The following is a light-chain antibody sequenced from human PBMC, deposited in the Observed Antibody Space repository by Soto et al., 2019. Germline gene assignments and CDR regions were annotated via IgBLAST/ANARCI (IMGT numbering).Light chain of an antibody. CDR3: QKHNNSPWK. V-gene: IGKV1-5*01. Sequence: DIQITHSPSTLSASVVDRVIITFLASQSIGDWLAWYQQKPGKAPRVLIYDVSRLESGVPARFSGSGSGTEFTLTISSLQPDDFATYYCQKHNNSPWKFGQGTKVDIK. J-gene: IGKJ1*01. CDR1: QSIGDW. CDR2: DVS.